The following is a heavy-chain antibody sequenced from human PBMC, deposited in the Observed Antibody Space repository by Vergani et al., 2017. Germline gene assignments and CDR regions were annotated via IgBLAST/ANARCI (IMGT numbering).Heavy chain of an antibody. CDR1: GFTFSSYG. Sequence: VQLVESGGGLVKPGGSLRLSCAASGFTFSSYGMHWVRQAPGKGLEWVAFIRYDGSNKYYADSVKGRFTISRDNSKNTLHLQMNSLRADDTAVYYCTKGSRGYTGYFFDYWGQGTLATVSS. J-gene: IGHJ4*02. CDR3: TKGSRGYTGYFFDY. D-gene: IGHD5-12*01. CDR2: IRYDGSNK. V-gene: IGHV3-30*02.